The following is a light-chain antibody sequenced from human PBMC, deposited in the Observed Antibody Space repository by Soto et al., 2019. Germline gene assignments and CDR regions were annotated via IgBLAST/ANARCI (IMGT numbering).Light chain of an antibody. V-gene: IGKV1-8*01. CDR1: QGISSY. CDR2: AAS. CDR3: KQYYSNPPT. J-gene: IGKJ3*01. Sequence: AIRMTQSPSSFSASTGDRVTITCRASQGISSYLAWYQQKPGKAPKLLIYAASTLQSGVPSRFSGSGSGTDFTLTISCLHSEDFATYYCKQYYSNPPTFGPGTKGDIK.